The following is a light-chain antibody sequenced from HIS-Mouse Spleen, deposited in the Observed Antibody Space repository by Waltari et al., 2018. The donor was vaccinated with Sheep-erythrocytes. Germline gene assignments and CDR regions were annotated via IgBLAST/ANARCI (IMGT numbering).Light chain of an antibody. V-gene: IGKV1D-13*01. CDR1: QGISSA. CDR2: AAS. CDR3: QQFNNYPRT. Sequence: AIQLTQSPSSLSASAGARVTIPCRASQGISSALAWYQKKPEKAPKLLIYAASSLESGVPSRFSGSGAGTDFTLTSSSLQPEDFATYYWQQFNNYPRTFGQGTEVEIK. J-gene: IGKJ1*01.